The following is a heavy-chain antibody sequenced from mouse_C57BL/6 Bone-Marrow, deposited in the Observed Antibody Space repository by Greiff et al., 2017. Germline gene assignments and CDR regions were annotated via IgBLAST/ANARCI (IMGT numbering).Heavy chain of an antibody. CDR2: INPSSGYT. CDR3: ARDLYSNYPYYAMDY. CDR1: GYTFTSYW. D-gene: IGHD2-5*01. V-gene: IGHV1-7*01. Sequence: QVQLQQSGAELAKPGASVKLSCKASGYTFTSYWMHWVKQRPGQGLEWIGYINPSSGYTKYNQKFKDKATLTADKSSSTAYLQLSSLTYADSAVYYCARDLYSNYPYYAMDYWGQGTSVTVSS. J-gene: IGHJ4*01.